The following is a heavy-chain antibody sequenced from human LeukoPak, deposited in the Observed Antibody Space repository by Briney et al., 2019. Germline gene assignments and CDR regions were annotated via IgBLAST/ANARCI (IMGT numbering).Heavy chain of an antibody. CDR1: GYSFTSYW. D-gene: IGHD6-13*01. CDR2: IYPRDSDP. V-gene: IGHV5-51*01. CDR3: ARPPLISSWYYFDY. J-gene: IGHJ4*02. Sequence: GESLKISCKASGYSFTSYWIAWVGQMPGKGLEWMEIIYPRDSDPRYSPSFQGQVTISADKSISTAYLEWSSLKASDTAIYYCARPPLISSWYYFDYWGQGTLVTVSS.